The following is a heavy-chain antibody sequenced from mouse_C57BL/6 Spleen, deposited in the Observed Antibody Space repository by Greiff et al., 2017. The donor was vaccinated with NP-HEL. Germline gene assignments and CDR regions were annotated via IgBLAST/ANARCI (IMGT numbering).Heavy chain of an antibody. J-gene: IGHJ4*01. D-gene: IGHD2-4*01. CDR3: ARRDYGGYYAMDY. CDR2: ISGGGGNT. V-gene: IGHV5-9*01. Sequence: EVQVVESGGGLVKPGGSLKLSCAASGFTFSSYTMSWVRQTPEKRLEWVATISGGGGNTYYPDSVKGRFTISRDNAKNTLYLQMSSLRSEDTALYYCARRDYGGYYAMDYWGQGTSVTVSS. CDR1: GFTFSSYT.